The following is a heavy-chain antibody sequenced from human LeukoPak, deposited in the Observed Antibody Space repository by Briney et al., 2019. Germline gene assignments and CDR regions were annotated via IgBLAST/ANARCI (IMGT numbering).Heavy chain of an antibody. CDR3: AYYGSGNSY. V-gene: IGHV3-7*01. D-gene: IGHD3-10*01. Sequence: PGGSLRLSCAASGFTFSNYWMSLVRQAPGKGLEWVANIKEDGSEKYYVDSVKGRFTISRDNAKNSLYLQMNSLRAEDTALYYCAYYGSGNSYWGQGTLVTVSS. CDR2: IKEDGSEK. CDR1: GFTFSNYW. J-gene: IGHJ4*02.